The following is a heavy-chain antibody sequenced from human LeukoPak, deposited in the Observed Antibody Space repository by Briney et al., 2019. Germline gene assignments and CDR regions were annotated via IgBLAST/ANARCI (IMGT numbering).Heavy chain of an antibody. J-gene: IGHJ4*02. CDR3: VWNSKHYFDF. CDR2: IKNKGEGETT. Sequence: GGSLRLSCAASGFTFTNAWMSWVRQAPGKGLEWVGRIKNKGEGETTDYAAPVKGRFTISRDDSENTLFLQMHSLETEDTALYYCVWNSKHYFDFWGQGSLVTVSS. D-gene: IGHD1-7*01. V-gene: IGHV3-15*01. CDR1: GFTFTNAW.